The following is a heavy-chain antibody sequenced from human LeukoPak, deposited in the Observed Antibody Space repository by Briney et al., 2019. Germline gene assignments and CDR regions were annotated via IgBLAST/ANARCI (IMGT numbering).Heavy chain of an antibody. D-gene: IGHD1-26*01. CDR2: IGTAGDT. J-gene: IGHJ4*02. V-gene: IGHV3-13*01. CDR3: ARLAYSGDYFDY. Sequence: GGSLRLSCAASGFTFSSYDMHWVRRATGKGLEWVSAIGTAGDTYYPGSVKGRFTISRENAKNSLYLQMNSLRAGDTAAYYCARLAYSGDYFDYWGQGTLVTVSS. CDR1: GFTFSSYD.